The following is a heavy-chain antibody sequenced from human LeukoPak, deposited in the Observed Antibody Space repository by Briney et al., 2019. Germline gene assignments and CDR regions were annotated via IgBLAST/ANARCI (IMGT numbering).Heavy chain of an antibody. CDR3: ARGLVGATIGLVY. D-gene: IGHD1-26*01. CDR1: GYTFTSYD. J-gene: IGHJ4*02. CDR2: MNPNSGNT. Sequence: ASVKVSCKASGYTFTSYDINWVRQATGQGLEWMGWMNPNSGNTGYAQRFQGRVTITRNTSLTTAYMELSRLRSEDTAVYYRARGLVGATIGLVYWGQGTLVTVSS. V-gene: IGHV1-8*03.